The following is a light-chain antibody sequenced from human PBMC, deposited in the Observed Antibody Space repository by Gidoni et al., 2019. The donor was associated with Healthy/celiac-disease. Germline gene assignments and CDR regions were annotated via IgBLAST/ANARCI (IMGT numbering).Light chain of an antibody. V-gene: IGKV1-12*02. Sequence: DIQRTQSPSSVSASVGDRVTITCRASQGISRWFVRYQQKPGKAPKLLIYAASSLPCGVSTMRSGSGAGTDSILTISRLHTEDFATYYCQQANSSPFTFGQGPKVEIK. J-gene: IGKJ1*01. CDR1: QGISRW. CDR2: AAS. CDR3: QQANSSPFT.